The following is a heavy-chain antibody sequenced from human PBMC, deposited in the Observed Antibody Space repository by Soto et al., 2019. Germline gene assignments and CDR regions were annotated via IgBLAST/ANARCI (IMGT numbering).Heavy chain of an antibody. Sequence: PGGSLRLSCAASGLTFSSEAMSWVRQAPGKGLEWVSGINDSGSHTYYADSVRGRFTISRDNARNTLYLQMNSPRVEDTAIYYCAKGRLTDRLRYGMDVWGQGTTVTVSS. CDR2: INDSGSHT. J-gene: IGHJ6*02. CDR3: AKGRLTDRLRYGMDV. D-gene: IGHD6-6*01. V-gene: IGHV3-23*01. CDR1: GLTFSSEA.